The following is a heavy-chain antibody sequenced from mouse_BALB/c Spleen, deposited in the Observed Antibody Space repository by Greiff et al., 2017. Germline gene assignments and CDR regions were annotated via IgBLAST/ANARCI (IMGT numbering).Heavy chain of an antibody. CDR2: IDPENGDT. CDR1: GFNIKDYY. CDR3: ARDLLWLREAMDY. V-gene: IGHV14-4*02. J-gene: IGHJ4*01. Sequence: VQLQQPGAELVRSGASVKLSCTASGFNIKDYYMHWVKQRPEQGLEWIGWIDPENGDTEYAPKFQGKATMTADTSSNTAYLQLSSLTSEDSAVYFCARDLLWLREAMDYWGQGTSVTVSS. D-gene: IGHD2-2*01.